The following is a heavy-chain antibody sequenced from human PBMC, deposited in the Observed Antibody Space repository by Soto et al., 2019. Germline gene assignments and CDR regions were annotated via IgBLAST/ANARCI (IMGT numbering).Heavy chain of an antibody. V-gene: IGHV3-30*18. CDR3: AKGAVQDLWSGYYTLFDY. CDR2: ISYDAKHK. D-gene: IGHD3-3*01. CDR1: GITFSTYC. Sequence: SLIVSCASSGITFSTYCMHLVLQAPGKGLEWVAVISYDAKHKYYADSLKGRFTISRDNSKNTLYLQMNSLRAEDTAVYYCAKGAVQDLWSGYYTLFDYWGQGTLVTVS. J-gene: IGHJ4*02.